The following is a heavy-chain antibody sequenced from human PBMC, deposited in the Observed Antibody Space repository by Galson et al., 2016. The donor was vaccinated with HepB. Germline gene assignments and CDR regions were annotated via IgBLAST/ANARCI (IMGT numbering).Heavy chain of an antibody. Sequence: SLRLSCAASGFTVSSTYMSWVRQAPGKGLEWISVIFSGGSTYYADSVKGRFTISRDNSKNTVYLEMNSLRAEDTAMYYCAREGSADCSNCDHWNYGMDVWGQGTTVTVSS. CDR3: AREGSADCSNCDHWNYGMDV. D-gene: IGHD4-11*01. J-gene: IGHJ6*02. CDR2: IFSGGST. CDR1: GFTVSSTY. V-gene: IGHV3-53*01.